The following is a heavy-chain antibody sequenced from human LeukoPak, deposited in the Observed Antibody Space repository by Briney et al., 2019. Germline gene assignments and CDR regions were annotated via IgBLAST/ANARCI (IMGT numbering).Heavy chain of an antibody. CDR3: ASSLRADWLFPPVV. CDR1: GRTFSSYA. V-gene: IGHV1-69*13. J-gene: IGHJ4*02. D-gene: IGHD3-9*01. CDR2: IIPIFGTA. Sequence: ASVKVSCKASGRTFSSYAISWVRQAPGQGLEWMEGIIPIFGTANYAQKFQGRVTITADESTSTAYMELSSLRSEDTAVYYCASSLRADWLFPPVVWGQGTLVTVSS.